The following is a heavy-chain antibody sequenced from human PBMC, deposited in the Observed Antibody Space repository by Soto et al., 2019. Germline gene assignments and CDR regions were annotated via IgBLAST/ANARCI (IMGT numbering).Heavy chain of an antibody. CDR3: ARDDRITGTVADIDX. V-gene: IGHV3-30-3*01. D-gene: IGHD1-7*01. CDR2: VAHDGITK. Sequence: PGGSLRLSCAASGFSFSDHAMHWVRRAPGKGLEWVSLVAHDGITKYYAGSVKGRFTVSSDKSTNTLFLQMDSLDTEDTGVYYCARDDRITGTVADIDXWGRVTLVTVSX. CDR1: GFSFSDHA. J-gene: IGHJ5*02.